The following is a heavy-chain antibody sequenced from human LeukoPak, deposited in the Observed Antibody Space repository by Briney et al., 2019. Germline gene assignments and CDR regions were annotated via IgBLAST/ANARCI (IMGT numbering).Heavy chain of an antibody. J-gene: IGHJ6*02. CDR1: GFIFSSYA. V-gene: IGHV3-30*04. Sequence: GGSLRLSCAASGFIFSSYAIHWVRQAPGRGLEWVAAISFDGSNKYYTDSVKGRSSISRDNSKKTLYLQMNSLRGEDTAVYYCARDRREVAYYYGMDVWGQGTTVTVSS. CDR3: ARDRREVAYYYGMDV. CDR2: ISFDGSNK. D-gene: IGHD1-26*01.